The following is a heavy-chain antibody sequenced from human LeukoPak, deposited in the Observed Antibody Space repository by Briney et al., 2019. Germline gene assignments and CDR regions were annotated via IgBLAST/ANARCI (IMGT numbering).Heavy chain of an antibody. J-gene: IGHJ4*02. D-gene: IGHD6-19*01. Sequence: GSLRLSCAASGFTVSSNYMSWIRQPPGKGLEWIGEVNHSGSTNYNPSLKSRVTISVDTSKNQFSLKLSSVTAADTAVYYCARGFRSSGWYAVNYFDYWGQGTLVTVSS. CDR2: VNHSGST. V-gene: IGHV4-34*01. CDR1: GFTVSSNY. CDR3: ARGFRSSGWYAVNYFDY.